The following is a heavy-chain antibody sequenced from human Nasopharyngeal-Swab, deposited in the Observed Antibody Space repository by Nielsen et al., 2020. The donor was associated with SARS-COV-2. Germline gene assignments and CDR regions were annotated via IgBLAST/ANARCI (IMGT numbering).Heavy chain of an antibody. V-gene: IGHV3-13*01. Sequence: LSLTCADSGFTFRSYDMHWVRHGTGKGLEWVSAIGNAGDTYYPGSVKGRFTISRENAKNSLYLQMNCLRAEDTAVYYCARARYWLAASGPFFDYWGQGTLVTVSS. CDR1: GFTFRSYD. D-gene: IGHD6-13*01. J-gene: IGHJ4*02. CDR3: ARARYWLAASGPFFDY. CDR2: IGNAGDT.